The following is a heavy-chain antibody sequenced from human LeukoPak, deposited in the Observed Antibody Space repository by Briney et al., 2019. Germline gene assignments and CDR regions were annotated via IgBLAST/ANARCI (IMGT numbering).Heavy chain of an antibody. CDR2: IYYSGST. CDR1: GGSISSGGYY. J-gene: IGHJ5*02. V-gene: IGHV4-31*03. Sequence: PSETLSLTCTVSGGSISSGGYYWSWIRQHAGKGLEWIGYIYYSGSTYYNPSLKSRVTISVDTSKNQFSLKLSSVTAADTAVYYCARIGYCSSTSCYHNWFDPWGQGTLVTVSS. D-gene: IGHD2-2*03. CDR3: ARIGYCSSTSCYHNWFDP.